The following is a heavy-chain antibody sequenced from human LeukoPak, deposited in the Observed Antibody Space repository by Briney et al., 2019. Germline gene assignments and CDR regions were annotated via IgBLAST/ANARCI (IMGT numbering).Heavy chain of an antibody. Sequence: PGGSLRLSCAASGFIFSNYAMHWVRQAPGKGLEYVSAISNSGDNTYYANSVKGRFTISRDNSKNTLFLQMGGLRAEDMAVYYCAREERGLAIDYWGQGTLVTVSS. V-gene: IGHV3-64*01. D-gene: IGHD5-12*01. CDR3: AREERGLAIDY. CDR2: ISNSGDNT. J-gene: IGHJ4*02. CDR1: GFIFSNYA.